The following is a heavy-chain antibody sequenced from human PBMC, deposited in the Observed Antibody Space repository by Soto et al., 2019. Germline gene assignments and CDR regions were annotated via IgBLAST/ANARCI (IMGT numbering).Heavy chain of an antibody. Sequence: GGSLRLSCAASGITFSNYGMHWVRQAPGRGLEWLAVIAYDGSSKYYAESVRGRFTISRDNARNTVFLQMNSLRGEDTAVYYCARRGTAALGTSRNDHFDSWGQGALVTGSS. CDR3: ARRGTAALGTSRNDHFDS. V-gene: IGHV3-30*03. CDR2: IAYDGSSK. CDR1: GITFSNYG. J-gene: IGHJ4*02. D-gene: IGHD1-1*01.